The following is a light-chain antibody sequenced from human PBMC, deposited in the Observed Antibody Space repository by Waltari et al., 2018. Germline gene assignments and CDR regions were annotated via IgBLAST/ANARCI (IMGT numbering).Light chain of an antibody. V-gene: IGLV4-69*01. J-gene: IGLJ3*02. CDR3: ETGGHGTWV. CDR2: VNSEGGH. Sequence: QQPGKGPRYLMQVNSEGGHGKGDGIPYRFSVSSSGAERYLTSSSLQSEDEADYDCETGGHGTWVFGGGTKLTVL.